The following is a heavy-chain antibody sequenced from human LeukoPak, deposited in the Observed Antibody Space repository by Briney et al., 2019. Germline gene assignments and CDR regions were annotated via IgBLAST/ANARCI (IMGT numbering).Heavy chain of an antibody. J-gene: IGHJ4*02. D-gene: IGHD6-19*01. CDR3: AREQWLASLGNYFDY. V-gene: IGHV3-48*04. CDR2: ISSSSSTI. CDR1: GFTFSIYS. Sequence: GGSLRLSCAASGFTFSIYSMNWVRQAPGKGLEWVSYISSSSSTIYYADSVKGRFTISRDNAKNSLYLQMNSLRAEDTAVYYCAREQWLASLGNYFDYWGQGTLVTVSS.